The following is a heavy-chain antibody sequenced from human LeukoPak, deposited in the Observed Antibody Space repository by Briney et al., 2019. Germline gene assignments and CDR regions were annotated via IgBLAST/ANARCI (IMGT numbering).Heavy chain of an antibody. Sequence: GGSLRLSCAAPGITFSSFGMHWLRQAPGKGLEWVAFIWYDGSNKYYADSVKGRFTISRDNSKNTLYLQMNSLRVEDAAVYYCARELSPVETYYFDYWGQGTLVTVSS. D-gene: IGHD5-24*01. CDR3: ARELSPVETYYFDY. CDR2: IWYDGSNK. J-gene: IGHJ4*02. CDR1: GITFSSFG. V-gene: IGHV3-33*01.